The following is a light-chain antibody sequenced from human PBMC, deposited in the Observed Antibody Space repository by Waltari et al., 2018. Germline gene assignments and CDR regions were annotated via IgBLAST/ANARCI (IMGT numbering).Light chain of an antibody. V-gene: IGKV3-20*01. CDR2: GAS. Sequence: EIVLTQSPGTLSLSPGERATLSCRASQSVGRSLAWYQQKPGQAPRLLIYGASSRATGVQDRFSGSGSGTDFSLTISRLEPEDFAVYYCQHYVRLPVTFGQGTKVEIK. CDR1: QSVGRS. J-gene: IGKJ1*01. CDR3: QHYVRLPVT.